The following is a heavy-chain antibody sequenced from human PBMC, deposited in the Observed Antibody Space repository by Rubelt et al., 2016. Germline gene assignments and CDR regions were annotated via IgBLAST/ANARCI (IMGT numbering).Heavy chain of an antibody. CDR1: GYTFTGYY. CDR2: ITPNSGGT. Sequence: QVQLVQSGAEVKKPGASVKVSCKASGYTFTGYYMHWVRQAPGQGLEWMGWITPNSGGTNYAQKFQGRVTMTRDTSISTAYMERSRLRSDDTAVYYCARDPLPVRGVIMTPTHWGQGTLVTVSS. V-gene: IGHV1-2*02. J-gene: IGHJ4*02. D-gene: IGHD3-10*01. CDR3: ARDPLPVRGVIMTPTH.